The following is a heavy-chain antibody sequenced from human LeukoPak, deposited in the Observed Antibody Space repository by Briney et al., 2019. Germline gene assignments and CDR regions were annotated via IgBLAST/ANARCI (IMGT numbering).Heavy chain of an antibody. Sequence: SVKVSCKASGGTLSSYAISWVRQAPGQGLEWMGGIIPIFGTANYAQKFQGRVTITADESTSTAYMELSSLRSEDTAVYYCARESGWYSTWIDYWGQGTLVTVSS. CDR3: ARESGWYSTWIDY. CDR1: GGTLSSYA. D-gene: IGHD6-19*01. J-gene: IGHJ4*02. CDR2: IIPIFGTA. V-gene: IGHV1-69*13.